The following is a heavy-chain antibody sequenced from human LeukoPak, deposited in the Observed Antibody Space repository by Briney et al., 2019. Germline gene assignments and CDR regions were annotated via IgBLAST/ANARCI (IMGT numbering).Heavy chain of an antibody. J-gene: IGHJ4*02. CDR3: ARGYCSGGSCYPYYFDY. CDR1: GGSISSGGYY. D-gene: IGHD2-15*01. Sequence: SETLSLTCTVSGGSISSGGYYWSWIRQHPGKGLEWIGYIDYSGSTYYNPSLKSRVTISVDTSKNQFSLKLSSVTAADTAVYYCARGYCSGGSCYPYYFDYWGQGTLVTVSS. CDR2: IDYSGST. V-gene: IGHV4-31*03.